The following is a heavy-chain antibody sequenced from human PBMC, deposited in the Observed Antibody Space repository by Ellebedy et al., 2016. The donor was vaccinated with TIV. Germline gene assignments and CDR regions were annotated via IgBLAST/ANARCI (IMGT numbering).Heavy chain of an antibody. J-gene: IGHJ3*02. CDR2: IYPGYSDT. CDR3: ARQQYYYGSGSRNRAFDI. CDR1: GYSFTSYW. D-gene: IGHD3-10*01. V-gene: IGHV5-51*01. Sequence: GESLKISCKGSGYSFTSYWLGWVRQMPGKGLGWMGIIYPGYSDTRYSPSFQGQVTISADKSISTAYLQWSSLKASDTAMYYCARQQYYYGSGSRNRAFDIWGQGTMVTVSS.